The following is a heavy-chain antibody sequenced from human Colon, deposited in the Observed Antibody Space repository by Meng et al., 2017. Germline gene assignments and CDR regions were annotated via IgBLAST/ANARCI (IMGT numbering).Heavy chain of an antibody. CDR1: GFTYNNSG. CDR2: VSYDGSSQ. Sequence: GGSLRLSCAASGFTYNNSGMRWVRQAPGKGLEWLAVVSYDGSSQYYGDSVKGRFTISRDNSKNTVSLQMNSLTSEDTAVYYCARDGGSGWNFAHWGQGTLVTVSS. V-gene: IGHV3-30*01. D-gene: IGHD6-25*01. CDR3: ARDGGSGWNFAH. J-gene: IGHJ5*02.